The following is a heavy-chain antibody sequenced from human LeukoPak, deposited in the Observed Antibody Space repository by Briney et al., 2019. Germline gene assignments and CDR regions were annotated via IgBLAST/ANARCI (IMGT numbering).Heavy chain of an antibody. V-gene: IGHV3-30*04. CDR3: TTYLGAYAADYFDF. J-gene: IGHJ4*02. CDR1: GFTFSSYA. CDR2: ISYDGSNK. D-gene: IGHD5-12*01. Sequence: GRSLRLSCAASGFTFSSYAMHWVRQAPGKGLEWVAVISYDGSNKYYADSVKGRFTISRDNSKNTLNLQMNSLKTEDTAVYYCTTYLGAYAADYFDFWGQGTLVTVSS.